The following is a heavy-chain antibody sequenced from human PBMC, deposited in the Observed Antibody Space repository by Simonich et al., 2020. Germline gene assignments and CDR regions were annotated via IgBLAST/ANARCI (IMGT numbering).Heavy chain of an antibody. CDR1: GFTLSSYE. J-gene: IGHJ6*02. CDR3: ARDFRLQLVEIGTYYYYGMDV. Sequence: EVQLVESGGGLVQPGGSLRLSCAASGFTLSSYEMNWVRQAPGKGREWVSYISSSGSTIYYADSVKGRFTISRDNAKNSLYLQMNSRRAEDTAVYYCARDFRLQLVEIGTYYYYGMDVWGQGTTATVSS. CDR2: ISSSGSTI. D-gene: IGHD6-6*01. V-gene: IGHV3-48*03.